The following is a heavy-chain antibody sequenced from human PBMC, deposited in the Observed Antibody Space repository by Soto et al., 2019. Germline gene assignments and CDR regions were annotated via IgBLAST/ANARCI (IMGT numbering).Heavy chain of an antibody. CDR3: AITDTRLGYCSGGSCPLFDY. V-gene: IGHV3-30-3*01. Sequence: QVQLVESGGGVVQPGRSLRLSCAASGFTFSSYAMHWVRQAPGKGLEWVAGISYDGSNKYYADSVKGRFTISRDNSKNTLYLQMNSLRAEDTDVYYCAITDTRLGYCSGGSCPLFDYWGQGTLVTVSS. J-gene: IGHJ4*02. CDR2: ISYDGSNK. D-gene: IGHD2-15*01. CDR1: GFTFSSYA.